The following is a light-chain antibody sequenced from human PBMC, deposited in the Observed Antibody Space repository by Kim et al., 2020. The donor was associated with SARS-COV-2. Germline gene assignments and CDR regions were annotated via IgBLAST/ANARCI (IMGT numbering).Light chain of an antibody. J-gene: IGLJ3*02. CDR2: EDN. V-gene: IGLV6-57*03. CDR3: QSYDSEGV. Sequence: NFMLTQPHSVSESPGKTVTSSCTRSSGNIASNYVQWYQQRPGSAPTIVIYEDNQRPSGVPDRFSGSIDRSSKSASLTISGLKTEDEADYYSQSYDSEGVFGGGTKLTVL. CDR1: SGNIASNY.